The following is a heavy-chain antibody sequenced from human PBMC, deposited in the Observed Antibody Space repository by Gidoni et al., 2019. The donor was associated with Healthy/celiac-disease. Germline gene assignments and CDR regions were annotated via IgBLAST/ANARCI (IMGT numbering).Heavy chain of an antibody. CDR3: ARDRLHYDYVWGSYRTKFDY. V-gene: IGHV4-34*01. D-gene: IGHD3-16*02. Sequence: QVQLQQWGAGLLKPSETLSLTCTVYGGSFSGYYWSWIRQPPGKGLEWIGEINHSGSTNYNPSLKRRVTISVDTSKNQFSLKLSSVTAADTAVYYCARDRLHYDYVWGSYRTKFDYWGQGTLVTVSS. CDR1: GGSFSGYY. CDR2: INHSGST. J-gene: IGHJ4*02.